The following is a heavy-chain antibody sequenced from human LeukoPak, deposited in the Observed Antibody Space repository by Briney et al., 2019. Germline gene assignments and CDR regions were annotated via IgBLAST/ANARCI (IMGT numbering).Heavy chain of an antibody. J-gene: IGHJ4*02. V-gene: IGHV4-31*03. D-gene: IGHD3-3*01. Sequence: PSETLSLTCTVSGGSISSGGYYWSWIRQHPGKGLEWIGYIYYSGSTYYNPSLKMRVTISVDTSKNQFSLKLSSVTAADTAVYYCARGLRFLEWLSPCFDYWGEGTLVTVSS. CDR3: ARGLRFLEWLSPCFDY. CDR2: IYYSGST. CDR1: GGSISSGGYY.